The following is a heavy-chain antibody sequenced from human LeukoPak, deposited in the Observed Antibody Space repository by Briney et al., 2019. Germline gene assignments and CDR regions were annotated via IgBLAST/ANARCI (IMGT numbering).Heavy chain of an antibody. CDR1: GFTFSSYG. CDR3: AKDRFHKGVVRGVPHDY. J-gene: IGHJ4*02. Sequence: GGSLRLSCAASGFTFSSYGMHWVRQAPGKGLEWVAFIRYDGSNKYYADSVKGRFTISRDNSKNTLYLQMNSLRAEDTAVYYCAKDRFHKGVVRGVPHDYWGQGTLVTVSS. V-gene: IGHV3-30*02. CDR2: IRYDGSNK. D-gene: IGHD3-10*01.